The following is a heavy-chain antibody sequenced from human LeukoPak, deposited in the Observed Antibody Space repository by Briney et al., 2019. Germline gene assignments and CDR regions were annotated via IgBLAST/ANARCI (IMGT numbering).Heavy chain of an antibody. CDR1: GFTFNSYG. CDR2: IRLDGNNK. D-gene: IGHD2-2*01. J-gene: IGHJ4*02. V-gene: IGHV3-30*02. Sequence: GGSLRLSCAVSGFTFNSYGMHWVRQAPGKGREWGTFIRLDGNNKNYADSVKGRFTISRDDAKNTLYLKMNSMRHEDTAVYYCAKVVSGYCATTSCPPAFWGKGALVTVSS. CDR3: AKVVSGYCATTSCPPAF.